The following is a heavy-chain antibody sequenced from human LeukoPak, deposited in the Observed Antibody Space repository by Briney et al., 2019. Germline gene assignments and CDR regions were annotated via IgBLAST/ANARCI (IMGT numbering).Heavy chain of an antibody. CDR2: INGSGATA. D-gene: IGHD6-13*01. V-gene: IGHV3-23*01. J-gene: IGHJ4*02. Sequence: PGGSLRLSWEASGFTSRNYPRSGVRQARGKGPQWVAGINGSGATAYYATSLKGRVTISRDHGRNMLFLEIYNLRAEDTAIYYCVKDSLQVSLSAPGVFDLWGKGTLVTVSS. CDR3: VKDSLQVSLSAPGVFDL. CDR1: GFTSRNYP.